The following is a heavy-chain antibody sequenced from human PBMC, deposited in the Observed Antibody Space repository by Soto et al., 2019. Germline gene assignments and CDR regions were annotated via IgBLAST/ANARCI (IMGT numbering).Heavy chain of an antibody. CDR1: GFTFSSYS. J-gene: IGHJ6*03. CDR2: ISSSSSYI. D-gene: IGHD3-10*01. V-gene: IGHV3-21*01. Sequence: GGSLRLSCAASGFTFSSYSMNWVRQAPGKGLEWVSSISSSSSYIYYADSVKGRFTISRDNAKNSLYLQMNSLRAEDTAVYYCARKDYYGSGSYYNFMGENYYYYMDVWGKGTTVTVSS. CDR3: ARKDYYGSGSYYNFMGENYYYYMDV.